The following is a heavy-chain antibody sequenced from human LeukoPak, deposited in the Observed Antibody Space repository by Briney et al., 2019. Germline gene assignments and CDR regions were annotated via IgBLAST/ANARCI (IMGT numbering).Heavy chain of an antibody. CDR1: GYTFTSYY. D-gene: IGHD2-21*02. J-gene: IGHJ4*02. V-gene: IGHV1-24*01. CDR2: FDPEDGET. CDR3: ATGLLAYCGGDCYPFDY. Sequence: ASVKVSCKASGYTFTSYYMHWVRQAPGKGLEWMGGFDPEDGETIYAQKFQGRVTMTEDTSTDTAYMELSSLRSEDTAVYYCATGLLAYCGGDCYPFDYWGQGTLVTVSS.